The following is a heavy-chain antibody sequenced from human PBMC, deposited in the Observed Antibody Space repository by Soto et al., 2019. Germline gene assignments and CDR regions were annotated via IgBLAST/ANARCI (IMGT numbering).Heavy chain of an antibody. CDR3: ARPYSNRWSIFYGLDV. D-gene: IGHD6-13*01. Sequence: GGSLRLSCAASGFTFSSYSMNWVRQAPGKGLEWVSSISSSSSYIYYADSVKGRFTISRDNAKNSLYLQMNSLRDEDTAVYYCARPYSNRWSIFYGLDVWGQGTTVTVSS. CDR1: GFTFSSYS. CDR2: ISSSSSYI. J-gene: IGHJ6*02. V-gene: IGHV3-21*01.